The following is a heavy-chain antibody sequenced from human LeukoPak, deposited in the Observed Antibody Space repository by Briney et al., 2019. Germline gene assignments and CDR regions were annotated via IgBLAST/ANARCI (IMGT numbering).Heavy chain of an antibody. J-gene: IGHJ4*02. D-gene: IGHD3-22*01. Sequence: GGSLRLSCATSGFSFNTYTLHWVRQAPGKGLEWVAVISYDGSNKNSTDSVKGRFTISRDNSKNTLYLQMNSLRREDTAVYYCARGRYDRSGYLFWGQGTLVTVSS. CDR3: ARGRYDRSGYLF. CDR2: ISYDGSNK. V-gene: IGHV3-30-3*01. CDR1: GFSFNTYT.